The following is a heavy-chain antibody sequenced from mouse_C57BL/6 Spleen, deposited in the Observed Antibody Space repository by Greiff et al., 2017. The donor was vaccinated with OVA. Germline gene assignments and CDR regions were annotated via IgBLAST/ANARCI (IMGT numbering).Heavy chain of an antibody. CDR2: IDPSDSYT. CDR3: ARFAITTVVAYYAMDY. CDR1: GYTFTSYW. Sequence: VQLQQPGAELVKPGASVKLSCKASGYTFTSYWMQWVKQRPGQGLEWIGEIDPSDSYTNYNQKFKGKATLTVDTSSSTAYMQLSSLTSEDSAVYYCARFAITTVVAYYAMDYWGQGTSVTVSS. D-gene: IGHD1-1*01. V-gene: IGHV1-50*01. J-gene: IGHJ4*01.